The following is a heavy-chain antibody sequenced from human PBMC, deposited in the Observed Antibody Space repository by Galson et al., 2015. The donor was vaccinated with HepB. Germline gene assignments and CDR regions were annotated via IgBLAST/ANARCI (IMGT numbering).Heavy chain of an antibody. D-gene: IGHD3-10*01. CDR3: ARTPYYGSGSSSNAWFDP. CDR1: GYPFSNYG. Sequence: SVKVSCKASGYPFSNYGITWMRQAPGQGLEWMGWINTNTGNPTYAQGFTGRFVFSLDTSVSTTYLQISGLKAEDTALYYCARTPYYGSGSSSNAWFDPWGQGTLVTVSS. J-gene: IGHJ5*02. V-gene: IGHV7-4-1*02. CDR2: INTNTGNP.